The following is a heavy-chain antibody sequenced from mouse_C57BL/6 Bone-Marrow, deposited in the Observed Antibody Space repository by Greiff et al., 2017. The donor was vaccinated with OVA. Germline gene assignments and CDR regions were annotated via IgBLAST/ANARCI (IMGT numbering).Heavy chain of an antibody. J-gene: IGHJ3*01. Sequence: QVQLQQPGAELVRPGTSVKLSCKASGYTFTSYWMHWVKQRPGQGLEWIGVIDPSDSYTNYNQKFKGKATLTVDTSSSTAYMQLGSLTSEDSAVYYCAVYDYLFAYWGQGTRVTVSA. D-gene: IGHD2-4*01. CDR1: GYTFTSYW. V-gene: IGHV1-59*01. CDR3: AVYDYLFAY. CDR2: IDPSDSYT.